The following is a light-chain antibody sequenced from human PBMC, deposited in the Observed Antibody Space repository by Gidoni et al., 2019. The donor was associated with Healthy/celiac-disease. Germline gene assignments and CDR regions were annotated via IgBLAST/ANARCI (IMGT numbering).Light chain of an antibody. CDR3: QQYYSTPLT. V-gene: IGKV4-1*01. J-gene: IGKJ2*01. CDR1: QSVLFSSNNKNY. Sequence: DIVMTQYPDSLAVSLGERATINCKSSQSVLFSSNNKNYLAWYQQKPGHPPKLLIYWASTRESGVPDRFSGSGSGTDFTLTISSLQAEDVAVYYCQQYYSTPLTFGQGTKLEIK. CDR2: WAS.